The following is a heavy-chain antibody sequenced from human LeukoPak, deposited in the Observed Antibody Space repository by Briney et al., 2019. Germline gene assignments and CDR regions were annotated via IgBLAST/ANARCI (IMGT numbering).Heavy chain of an antibody. CDR2: IYYSGST. J-gene: IGHJ5*02. CDR3: ARDHGHCSSTSCHNWFDP. V-gene: IGHV4-59*01. D-gene: IGHD2-2*01. CDR1: GGYMSSYY. Sequence: SETLSLTCTVSGGYMSSYYWSWIRQPPGKGLEWIGYIYYSGSTNYNPSLKSRVTISVDMSKNQFSLKLSSVTAADTAVYYCARDHGHCSSTSCHNWFDPWGQGTLVTVSS.